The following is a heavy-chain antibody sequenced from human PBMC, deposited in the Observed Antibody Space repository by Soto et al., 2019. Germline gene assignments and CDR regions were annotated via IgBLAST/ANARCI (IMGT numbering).Heavy chain of an antibody. D-gene: IGHD4-17*01. J-gene: IGHJ4*02. CDR1: GYTFTSHA. Sequence: QVQLVQSGAEVKKSGASVKVSCKASGYTFTSHALNWVRQATGQGLEWMGWMNPNSGNTGDAQKFQGRVTMTRNTAISTSYMELSRLRSEDTAVYYGARWDYGDYARFDYWGQGTLVTVSS. CDR3: ARWDYGDYARFDY. CDR2: MNPNSGNT. V-gene: IGHV1-8*01.